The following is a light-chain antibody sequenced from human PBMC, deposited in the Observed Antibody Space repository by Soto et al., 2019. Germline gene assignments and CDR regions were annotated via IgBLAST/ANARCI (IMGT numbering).Light chain of an antibody. J-gene: IGLJ1*01. CDR3: SSFTSFNTHV. CDR2: EVN. CDR1: SSDFGNYNL. Sequence: QSALTQPASVSGSPGQSITISCTGTSSDFGNYNLVSWYQQHPGKVPKLILFEVNKRPSGVSGRFSGSKSGNTASLTISGLQAEDEGEYFCSSFTSFNTHVFGTGTKLT. V-gene: IGLV2-23*02.